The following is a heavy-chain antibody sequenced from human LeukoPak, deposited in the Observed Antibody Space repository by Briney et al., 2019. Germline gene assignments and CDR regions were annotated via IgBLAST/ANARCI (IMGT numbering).Heavy chain of an antibody. CDR2: IRYDGSDK. CDR1: GFTFSSYG. V-gene: IGHV3-30*02. Sequence: GGSLRLSCAASGFTFSSYGMHWVRQAPGKGLEWVAFIRYDGSDKYYADSVKGRFTISRDNSKNTLYLQMNSLRAEDTAVYYCAKVGDIVVVPSADYYMDVWGKGTTVTVSS. D-gene: IGHD2-2*01. J-gene: IGHJ6*03. CDR3: AKVGDIVVVPSADYYMDV.